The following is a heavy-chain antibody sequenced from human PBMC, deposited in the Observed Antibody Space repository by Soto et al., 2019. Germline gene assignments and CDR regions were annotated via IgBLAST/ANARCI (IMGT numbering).Heavy chain of an antibody. CDR2: INPNSGGT. Sequence: ASVKVSCKASGYSFTDYYLHWVRQAPGQGLEWMGWINPNSGGTNYAQKFQGRVTMTRDTSISTAYMELSRLRSDDTAVYYCWVVTVRGFDYWGQGTLITLSS. CDR3: WVVTVRGFDY. J-gene: IGHJ4*02. V-gene: IGHV1-2*02. CDR1: GYSFTDYY. D-gene: IGHD2-21*02.